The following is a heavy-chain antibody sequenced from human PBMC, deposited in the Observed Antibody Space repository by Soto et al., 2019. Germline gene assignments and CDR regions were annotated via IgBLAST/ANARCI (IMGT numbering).Heavy chain of an antibody. D-gene: IGHD3-10*01. J-gene: IGHJ5*02. Sequence: QVQLVESGGGVVQPGRSLRLSCAASGFTFSSYGMHWVRQAPGKGLEWVAVISYDGSNKYYADSVKGRFTISRDNSKNTLYLQMNSLRAEDTAVYYCAKAISRGLGGIGELSVWFDPWGQGTLVTVSS. CDR2: ISYDGSNK. CDR1: GFTFSSYG. V-gene: IGHV3-30*18. CDR3: AKAISRGLGGIGELSVWFDP.